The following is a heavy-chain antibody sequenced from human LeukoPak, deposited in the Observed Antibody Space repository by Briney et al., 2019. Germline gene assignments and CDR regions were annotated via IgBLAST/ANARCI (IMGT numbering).Heavy chain of an antibody. CDR2: IYSSGST. J-gene: IGHJ4*02. CDR1: GCSISGYY. Sequence: SETLSLACTVSGCSISGYYWSWIRQSPGKGLEWIGYIYSSGSTNYNPSLNGRVTISVDTSNNHFSLKLVSVAAADTAVYFCARYNWGYGAFDYWGQGTLVAVSS. CDR3: ARYNWGYGAFDY. D-gene: IGHD1-20*01. V-gene: IGHV4-59*01.